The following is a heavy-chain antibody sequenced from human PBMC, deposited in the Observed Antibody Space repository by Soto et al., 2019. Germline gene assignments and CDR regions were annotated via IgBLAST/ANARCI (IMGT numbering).Heavy chain of an antibody. V-gene: IGHV4-39*01. CDR2: IYYNGST. J-gene: IGHJ4*02. Sequence: SETLSLTCTVSGGSISSSSYYWGWIRQPPGMGLEWIGTIYYNGSTSYTPSLKSRVTISVDTSKNQFSLILSSVTAADTAVYYCARRMVRGIIPFDYWGQGALVTVSS. CDR1: GGSISSSSYY. D-gene: IGHD3-10*01. CDR3: ARRMVRGIIPFDY.